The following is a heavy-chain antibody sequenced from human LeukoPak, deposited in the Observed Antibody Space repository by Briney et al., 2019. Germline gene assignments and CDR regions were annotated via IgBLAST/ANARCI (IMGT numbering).Heavy chain of an antibody. CDR2: IVGNGDST. CDR1: GFTFSSYA. CDR3: ARRGFDRNGYPFDN. V-gene: IGHV3-23*01. Sequence: PGGSLRLSCAASGFTFSSYALSWVRQAPGKGLEWVSNIVGNGDSTYYADSVKGRFTISRDNSKNTLDLQMNSLRADDTAVYYYARRGFDRNGYPFDNWGQGTLVTVSS. D-gene: IGHD3-22*01. J-gene: IGHJ4*02.